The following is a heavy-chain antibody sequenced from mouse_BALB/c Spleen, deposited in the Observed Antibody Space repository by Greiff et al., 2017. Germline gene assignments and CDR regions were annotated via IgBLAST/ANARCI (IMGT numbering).Heavy chain of an antibody. CDR3: AREIRRGYYYAMDY. Sequence: EVQLVESGPGLVKPSQSLSLTCSVTGYSITSGYYWNWIRQFPGNKLEWMGYISYDGSNNYNPSLKNRISITRDTSKNQFFLKLNSVTTEDTATYYCAREIRRGYYYAMDYWGQGTSVTVSS. J-gene: IGHJ4*01. D-gene: IGHD2-12*01. CDR1: GYSITSGYY. CDR2: ISYDGSN. V-gene: IGHV3-6*02.